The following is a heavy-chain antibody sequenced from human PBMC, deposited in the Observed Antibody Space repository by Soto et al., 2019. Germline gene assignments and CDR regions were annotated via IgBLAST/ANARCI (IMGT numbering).Heavy chain of an antibody. CDR1: GYTFTSYD. Sequence: QVQLVQSGAEVKKPGASVKVSCKASGYTFTSYDINWVRQATGQGLEWMGWMNPNSGNTGYAQKFQGRGTMPRNTSINTDYMELSSLRSEDTAVYYCARVLFGVVIAADYYYYGMDVWGQGTTVTVSS. D-gene: IGHD3-3*01. CDR3: ARVLFGVVIAADYYYYGMDV. V-gene: IGHV1-8*01. J-gene: IGHJ6*02. CDR2: MNPNSGNT.